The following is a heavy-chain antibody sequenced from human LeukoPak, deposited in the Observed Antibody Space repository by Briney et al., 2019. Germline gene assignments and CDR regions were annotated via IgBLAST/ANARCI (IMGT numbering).Heavy chain of an antibody. CDR3: ARDRQDSRYYFHYYGMDV. CDR1: GFTVSSNY. Sequence: GGSLRLSCAASGFTVSSNYMSWVRQAPGKGLEWVSVIYSGGSTYYADSVKGRFTISRDNSKNTLYLQMNSLRAEDTAVYYCARDRQDSRYYFHYYGMDVWGQGTTVTVSS. J-gene: IGHJ6*02. V-gene: IGHV3-66*01. CDR2: IYSGGST. D-gene: IGHD3-22*01.